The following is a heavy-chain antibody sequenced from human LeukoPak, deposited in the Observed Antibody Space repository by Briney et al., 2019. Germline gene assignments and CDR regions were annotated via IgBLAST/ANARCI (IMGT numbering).Heavy chain of an antibody. V-gene: IGHV3-33*01. D-gene: IGHD6-19*01. CDR1: GFIFSNYG. CDR3: AREWGRIAVAGGPGY. CDR2: IWYEGQTK. Sequence: GGSLRLSCEASGFIFSNYGMHWVRQAPGKGLEWLALIWYEGQTKFYADSVKGRFTISRDNSGYTLFLHMTNLRVEDTAVYYCAREWGRIAVAGGPGYWGQGALVTVSS. J-gene: IGHJ4*02.